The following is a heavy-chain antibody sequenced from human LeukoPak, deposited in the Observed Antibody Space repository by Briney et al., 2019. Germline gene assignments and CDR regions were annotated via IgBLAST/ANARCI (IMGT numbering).Heavy chain of an antibody. D-gene: IGHD5-24*01. J-gene: IGHJ4*02. CDR3: ARSLGGGVEMATVRLFDY. V-gene: IGHV3-23*01. CDR1: GFTFSSYA. Sequence: GGSLRLSCAASGFTFSSYAMSWVRQAPGKGLEWVSVMSKSGGSTFYADSVKGRFTISRDNAKNSLYLQMNSLRAEDTAVYYCARSLGGGVEMATVRLFDYWGQGTLVTVSS. CDR2: MSKSGGST.